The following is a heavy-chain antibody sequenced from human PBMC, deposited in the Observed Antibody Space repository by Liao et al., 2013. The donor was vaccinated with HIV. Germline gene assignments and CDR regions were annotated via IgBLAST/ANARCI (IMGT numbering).Heavy chain of an antibody. V-gene: IGHV4-61*02. CDR2: IYTSGST. CDR1: GASISTGNYY. J-gene: IGHJ3*02. D-gene: IGHD1-26*01. Sequence: QVQLQESGPGLVKPSQTLSLTCTVSGASISTGNYYWSWIRQPAGKGLEWIGRIYTSGSTNYNPSLKSRVTISVDTSKNQFSLKLSSVTAADTAVYYCARGHSGTYLLGRGAFDIWGQGTMVTVSS. CDR3: ARGHSGTYLLGRGAFDI.